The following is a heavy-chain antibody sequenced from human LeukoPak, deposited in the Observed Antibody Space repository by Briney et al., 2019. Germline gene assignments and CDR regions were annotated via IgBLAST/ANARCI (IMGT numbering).Heavy chain of an antibody. CDR1: GYTFTVYY. CDR2: INPNSGGT. J-gene: IGHJ6*02. CDR3: ARGEIVVVPAAITDYYYGMDV. D-gene: IGHD2-2*02. V-gene: IGHV1-2*02. Sequence: ASVTVSFTASGYTFTVYYMHWVRQAPGQGLEWMGWINPNSGGTNYAQKSQGRVTMTRDTSISTAYMELSSLRSEDTAVYYCARGEIVVVPAAITDYYYGMDVWGQGTTVTVSS.